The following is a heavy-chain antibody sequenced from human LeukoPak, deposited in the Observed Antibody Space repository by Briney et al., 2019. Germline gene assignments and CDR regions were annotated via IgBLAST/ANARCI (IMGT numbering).Heavy chain of an antibody. CDR2: ISYDGSNK. D-gene: IGHD4-23*01. Sequence: GGSLRLSCAASEFTFSSYAMHWVRQAPGKGLEWVAVISYDGSNKYYADSVKGRFTISRDNSKNTLYLQMNSLRAEDTAVYYCAKSVSNSRYYYYYMDVWGKGTTVTVSS. CDR3: AKSVSNSRYYYYYMDV. V-gene: IGHV3-30*04. CDR1: EFTFSSYA. J-gene: IGHJ6*03.